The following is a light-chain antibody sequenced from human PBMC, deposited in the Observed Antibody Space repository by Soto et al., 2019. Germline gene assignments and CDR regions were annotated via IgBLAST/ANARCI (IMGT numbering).Light chain of an antibody. J-gene: IGLJ1*01. CDR1: SSNIGSNT. Sequence: HSVLTQPPSASGTPGQRVIISCSGSSSNIGSNTVNWYQQLPGTAPKLLIYSHNQRPSGVPDRFSGSQSGTSASLAISGLQSEDEADYYCATWDDSLDGYVFGTGTKVTVL. V-gene: IGLV1-44*01. CDR2: SHN. CDR3: ATWDDSLDGYV.